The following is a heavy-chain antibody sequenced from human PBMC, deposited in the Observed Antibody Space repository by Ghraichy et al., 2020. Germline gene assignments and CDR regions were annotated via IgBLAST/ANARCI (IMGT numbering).Heavy chain of an antibody. CDR2: IYYSGST. CDR3: ARYSISGSYCFDY. Sequence: SETLSLTCTVSGGSISSSSYYWGWIRQPPGKGLEWIGSIYYSGSTYYNPSLKSRVTISVDTSKNQFSLKLSSVTAADTAVYYCARYSISGSYCFDYWGQGTLVTVSS. D-gene: IGHD1-26*01. J-gene: IGHJ4*02. V-gene: IGHV4-39*07. CDR1: GGSISSSSYY.